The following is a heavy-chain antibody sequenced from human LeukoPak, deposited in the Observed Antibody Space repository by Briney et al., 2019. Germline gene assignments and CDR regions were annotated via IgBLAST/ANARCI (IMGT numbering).Heavy chain of an antibody. CDR1: GFTFSRYW. Sequence: PGGSLRLSCAASGFTFSRYWMHWVRQAPGKGLVRVSRINNDGRSTIYADSVKGRFTISRDNAKSTLYLQMNSLSAEDTAVYYCTRGGSPPEALGDAFDMWGQGTMVTVSS. CDR3: TRGGSPPEALGDAFDM. D-gene: IGHD1-26*01. CDR2: INNDGRST. V-gene: IGHV3-74*01. J-gene: IGHJ3*02.